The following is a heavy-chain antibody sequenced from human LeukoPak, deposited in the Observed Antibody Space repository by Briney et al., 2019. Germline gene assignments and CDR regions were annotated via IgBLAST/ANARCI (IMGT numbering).Heavy chain of an antibody. Sequence: PSETLSLTCADYGGSFSGYYWSWIRQPPGKGLEWIGEINHSGSTNYNPSLKSRVTISVDTSKNQFSLKLSSVTAADTAVYYCARGRYDYIWGRYRPYDYWGQGTLVTVSS. D-gene: IGHD3-16*02. CDR1: GGSFSGYY. CDR2: INHSGST. J-gene: IGHJ4*02. CDR3: ARGRYDYIWGRYRPYDY. V-gene: IGHV4-34*01.